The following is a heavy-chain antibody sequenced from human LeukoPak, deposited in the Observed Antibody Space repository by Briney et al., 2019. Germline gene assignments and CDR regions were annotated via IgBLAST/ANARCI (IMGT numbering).Heavy chain of an antibody. V-gene: IGHV3-30*02. CDR2: IRYDGSNK. J-gene: IGHJ4*02. CDR3: AKVGDYYDTSGYSHFDY. D-gene: IGHD3-22*01. Sequence: GGSLRLSCAASGSTFSSYGMHWVRQAPGKGLEWVAFIRYDGSNKYYADSVKGRFTISRDNSKNTLYLQMNSLRAEDTAVYYCAKVGDYYDTSGYSHFDYWGQGTLVTVSS. CDR1: GSTFSSYG.